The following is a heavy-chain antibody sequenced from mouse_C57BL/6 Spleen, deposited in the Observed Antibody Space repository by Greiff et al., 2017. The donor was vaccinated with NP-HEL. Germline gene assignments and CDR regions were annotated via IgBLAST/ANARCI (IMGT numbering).Heavy chain of an antibody. CDR3: ARQKPYYFDY. J-gene: IGHJ2*01. CDR1: GFTFSSYT. Sequence: EVQLVESGGGLVKPGGSLKLSCAASGFTFSSYTMSWVRQTPEKRLEWVATISGGGGNTYYPDSVKGRFTISRDNAKNTLYLQMSSLRSEDTALYYCARQKPYYFDYWGQGTTLTVSS. V-gene: IGHV5-9*01. CDR2: ISGGGGNT.